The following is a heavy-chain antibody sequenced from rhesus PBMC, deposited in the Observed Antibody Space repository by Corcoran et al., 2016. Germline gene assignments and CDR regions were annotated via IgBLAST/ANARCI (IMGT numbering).Heavy chain of an antibody. J-gene: IGHJ4*01. D-gene: IGHD6S26*01. CDR1: GFTFSSYG. CDR3: ATTPVGIAAAGRMGNFDY. Sequence: EVQLVESGGGLVQPGGSLRLSCAASGFTFSSYGMSWVRQAPGTGLEWVSYISNGGGSTYYADSRKGRFTISREDSKNTLSLQMNRLGAEDTAVYYCATTPVGIAAAGRMGNFDYWGQGVLVTVSS. CDR2: ISNGGGST. V-gene: IGHV3S5*01.